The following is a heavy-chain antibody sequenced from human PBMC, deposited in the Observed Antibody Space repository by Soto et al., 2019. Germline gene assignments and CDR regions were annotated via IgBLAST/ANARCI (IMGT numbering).Heavy chain of an antibody. D-gene: IGHD1-1*01. J-gene: IGHJ6*02. CDR2: VSYDGSGK. V-gene: IGHV3-30*03. Sequence: QVQLVESGGGVVQSGRSLRLSCVGSGFTYSSYGIHWVRQAPGNGLEWVAVVSYDGSGKYYADSVKGRFTISRDNSKNTLYLQMNTLGVEDTAVYHCARDAEAYVNVMGTIRSGYYYHGLDVWGQGTTVIVSS. CDR3: ARDAEAYVNVMGTIRSGYYYHGLDV. CDR1: GFTYSSYG.